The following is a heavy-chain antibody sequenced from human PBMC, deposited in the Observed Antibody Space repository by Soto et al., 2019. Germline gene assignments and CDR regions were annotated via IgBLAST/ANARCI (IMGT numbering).Heavy chain of an antibody. J-gene: IGHJ4*02. CDR3: ARVYCSGGSCYSIDY. Sequence: ASVKVSCKASGYTFTSYYMHWVRQAPGRGLEWMGKINPSGGSTSYAQKFQGRVTMTRDTSTSTVYMELSSLRSEDKAVYYCARVYCSGGSCYSIDYWGQGTLVTVSS. CDR2: INPSGGST. D-gene: IGHD2-15*01. CDR1: GYTFTSYY. V-gene: IGHV1-46*03.